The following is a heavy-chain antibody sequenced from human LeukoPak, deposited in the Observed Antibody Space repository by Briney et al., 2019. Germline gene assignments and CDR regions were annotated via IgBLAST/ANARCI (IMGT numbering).Heavy chain of an antibody. Sequence: PSETLSLTCTVSGGSISSSSYYWGWIRQPPGKGLEWIGSIYYSGSTYYNPSLKSRVTISVDTSKNQFSLKLSSVTAADTAVYYCARRIAAAGPIKLVFDYWGQGTLVTVSS. V-gene: IGHV4-39*01. D-gene: IGHD6-13*01. CDR3: ARRIAAAGPIKLVFDY. CDR1: GGSISSSSYY. CDR2: IYYSGST. J-gene: IGHJ4*02.